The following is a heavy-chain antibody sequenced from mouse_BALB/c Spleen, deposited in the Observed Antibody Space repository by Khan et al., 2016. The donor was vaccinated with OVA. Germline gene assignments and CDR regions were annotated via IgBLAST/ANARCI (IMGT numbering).Heavy chain of an antibody. Sequence: VQLQESGAELVRPGTSVKMSCKAAGYTFTNYGIGWVKQRPGHGLEWIGDTYTGGGDTNYNEKFKGKATLTADTSSSTAYMQISGLTSEDSATYSCSRRWAARATWDYFDCWGQGTSVTVSS. V-gene: IGHV1-63*02. D-gene: IGHD3-1*01. CDR2: TYTGGGDT. CDR1: GYTFTNYG. CDR3: SRRWAARATWDYFDC. J-gene: IGHJ2*02.